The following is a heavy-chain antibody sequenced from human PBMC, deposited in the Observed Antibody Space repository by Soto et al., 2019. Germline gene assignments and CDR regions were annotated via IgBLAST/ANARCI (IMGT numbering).Heavy chain of an antibody. J-gene: IGHJ4*02. CDR2: IYWDDDK. D-gene: IGHD3-22*01. V-gene: IGHV2-5*02. Sequence: QITLKESGPTLVKPTQTLTLTCTFSGFSLSTSGVGVGWIRQPPGKALEWLALIYWDDDKRYSPSLKSRLTSTQAPSKNQVVLTMTNMDPVDTATYYCAHTGRYYASSGDEYWGQGTLVTVSS. CDR3: AHTGRYYASSGDEY. CDR1: GFSLSTSGVG.